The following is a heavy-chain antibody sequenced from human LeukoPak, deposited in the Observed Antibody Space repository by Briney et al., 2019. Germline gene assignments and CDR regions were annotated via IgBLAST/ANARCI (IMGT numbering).Heavy chain of an antibody. CDR3: ARVGDCSGGGCYRNYFDY. Sequence: SETLSLTCAVYGGSFSGYYWSWLRQTPGKGLEWIGEINHSGSTNYSPSLKSRVTISVDTSKNQFSLKLSSVTAADTAVYYCARVGDCSGGGCYRNYFDYWGQGTLVTVSS. CDR1: GGSFSGYY. D-gene: IGHD2-15*01. J-gene: IGHJ4*02. V-gene: IGHV4-34*01. CDR2: INHSGST.